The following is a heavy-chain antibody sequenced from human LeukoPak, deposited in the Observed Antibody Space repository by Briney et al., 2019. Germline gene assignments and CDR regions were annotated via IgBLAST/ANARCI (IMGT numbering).Heavy chain of an antibody. V-gene: IGHV3-23*01. Sequence: GGSLRLSCAASGFTFSSYAMSWVRQAPGKGLEWVSGISGSGGSTYYADSVKGRFTISRDNAKNSLYLQMNSLRAEDTAVYYCARNWASVGTFDIWGQGTMVTVSS. CDR1: GFTFSSYA. J-gene: IGHJ3*02. CDR2: ISGSGGST. D-gene: IGHD7-27*01. CDR3: ARNWASVGTFDI.